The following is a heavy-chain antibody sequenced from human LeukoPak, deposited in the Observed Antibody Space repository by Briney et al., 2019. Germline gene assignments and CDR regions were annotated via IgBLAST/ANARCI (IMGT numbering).Heavy chain of an antibody. D-gene: IGHD3-10*01. V-gene: IGHV4-34*01. CDR2: INHSGST. J-gene: IGHJ4*02. CDR3: ARALIWFGELFDY. CDR1: GGSFSGYY. Sequence: SETLSLTCAVYGGSFSGYYWSWIRQPPVKGLEWIGEINHSGSTNYNPSLKSRVTISVDTSKNQFSLKLSSVTAADTAVYYCARALIWFGELFDYWGQGTLVTVSS.